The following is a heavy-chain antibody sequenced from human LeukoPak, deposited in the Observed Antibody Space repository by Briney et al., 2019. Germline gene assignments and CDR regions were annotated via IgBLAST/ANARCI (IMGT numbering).Heavy chain of an antibody. CDR3: ARGLTYYYDSSGYSPLAGYMDV. J-gene: IGHJ6*03. V-gene: IGHV4-59*01. D-gene: IGHD3-22*01. CDR2: IYYSGST. CDR1: GGSISSYY. Sequence: SSETLSLTCTVSGGSISSYYWSWIPQPPGKGLEWIGYIYYSGSTNYNASLKSRVTISVDTSKNQFSLKLSSVTAADTAVYYCARGLTYYYDSSGYSPLAGYMDVWGKGTTVTVS.